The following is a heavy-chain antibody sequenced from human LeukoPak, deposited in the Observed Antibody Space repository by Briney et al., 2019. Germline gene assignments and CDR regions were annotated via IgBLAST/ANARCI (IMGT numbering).Heavy chain of an antibody. Sequence: ASETLPLTCTVSGGSTGSGDFFWSWIRQPPGKGLEWIRFIYYSGSTYYNPSLKSRVTISVDTSKNQFSLKLSSVTAADTAVYYCARASTGDRPRRYFNSWGQGTLVTVSS. J-gene: IGHJ4*02. D-gene: IGHD7-27*01. V-gene: IGHV4-30-4*01. CDR3: ARASTGDRPRRYFNS. CDR1: GGSTGSGDFF. CDR2: IYYSGST.